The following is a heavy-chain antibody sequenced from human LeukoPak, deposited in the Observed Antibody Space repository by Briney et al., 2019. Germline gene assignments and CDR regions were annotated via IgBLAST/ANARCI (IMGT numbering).Heavy chain of an antibody. CDR3: ARHQIVGATRSPFDY. J-gene: IGHJ4*02. Sequence: GESLKISCKGSGYSFSSYWIGWVRQMPDKGLEWMGIIYPGDSDTRYSPSFQGQVTISADKSISTAYLQWSSLKASDTAMYYCARHQIVGATRSPFDYWGQGTLVTVSS. CDR1: GYSFSSYW. V-gene: IGHV5-51*01. CDR2: IYPGDSDT. D-gene: IGHD1-26*01.